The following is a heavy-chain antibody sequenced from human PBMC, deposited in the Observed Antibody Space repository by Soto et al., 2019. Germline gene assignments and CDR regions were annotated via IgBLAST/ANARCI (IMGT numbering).Heavy chain of an antibody. D-gene: IGHD2-2*01. CDR2: IIPIFGTA. CDR3: ARGPTKYPYYNWFDP. J-gene: IGHJ5*02. CDR1: GGTFSSYA. Sequence: ASVKVSCKASGGTFSSYAISWVRQAPGQGLEWMGGIIPIFGTANYAQKFQGRVTITADESTSTAYMELSSLRSEDTAVYYCARGPTKYPYYNWFDPWGQGTLVTVSS. V-gene: IGHV1-69*13.